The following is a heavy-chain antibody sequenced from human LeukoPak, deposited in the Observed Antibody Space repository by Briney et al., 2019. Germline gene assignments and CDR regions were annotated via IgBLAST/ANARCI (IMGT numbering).Heavy chain of an antibody. CDR3: ARSVYSSGWYEYYFDY. V-gene: IGHV4-59*01. J-gene: IGHJ4*02. Sequence: SETLSLTCTVSGGSISSYYRSWIQQPPGKGLEWIGYIYYSGSTNYNPSLKSRVTISVDTSKNQFSLKLSSVTAADTAVYYCARSVYSSGWYEYYFDYWGQGTLVTVSS. CDR1: GGSISSYY. CDR2: IYYSGST. D-gene: IGHD6-19*01.